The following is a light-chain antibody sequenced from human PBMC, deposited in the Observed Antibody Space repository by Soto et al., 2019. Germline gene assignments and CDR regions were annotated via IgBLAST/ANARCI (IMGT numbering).Light chain of an antibody. CDR1: SSDIGGYDC. J-gene: IGLJ2*01. Sequence: QSALTQPASVSGSPGQSITISCTGTSSDIGGYDCVSWYQQHPGKAPKLMIFEVSNRPSGVSNRFSGSKSGNTASLTISGLQAEDEDDYYCSSYTGSSVIFGGGTKLTVL. CDR2: EVS. CDR3: SSYTGSSVI. V-gene: IGLV2-14*01.